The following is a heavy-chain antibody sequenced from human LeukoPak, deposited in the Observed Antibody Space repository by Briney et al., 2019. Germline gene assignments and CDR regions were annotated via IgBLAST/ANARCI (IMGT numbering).Heavy chain of an antibody. CDR3: ARNGDYYDSSEDFQH. V-gene: IGHV1-18*01. Sequence: ASVKVSCKASGYTFTSYGISWVRQAPGQGLEWMGWISAYNGNTNYAQKLQGRVTMTTDTSTSTAYMELRSLRSDDTAVYCCARNGDYYDSSEDFQHWGQGTLVTVSS. CDR1: GYTFTSYG. J-gene: IGHJ1*01. D-gene: IGHD3-22*01. CDR2: ISAYNGNT.